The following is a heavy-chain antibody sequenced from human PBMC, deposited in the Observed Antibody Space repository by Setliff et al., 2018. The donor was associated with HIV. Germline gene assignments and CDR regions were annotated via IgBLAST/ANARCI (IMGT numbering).Heavy chain of an antibody. D-gene: IGHD6-19*01. V-gene: IGHV4-39*01. CDR2: ISYTGST. CDR1: GGSINRSNYY. J-gene: IGHJ4*02. CDR3: ARQGGSGWSFDY. Sequence: SETLSLTCTVPGGSINRSNYYWGWIRQPPGKGLEWIGTISYTGSTYYDPSLKSRVTMSIDMSKNQFSLRLSSVTAADTAVYYCARQGGSGWSFDYWGQGTLVTVSS.